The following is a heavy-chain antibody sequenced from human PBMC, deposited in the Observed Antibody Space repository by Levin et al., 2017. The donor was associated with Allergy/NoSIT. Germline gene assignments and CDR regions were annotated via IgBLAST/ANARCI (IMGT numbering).Heavy chain of an antibody. CDR2: ISSSSSYT. D-gene: IGHD5-12*01. Sequence: GGSLRLSCAASGFTFSDYYMSWIRQAPGKGLEWVSYISSSSSYTNYADSVKGRFTISRDNAKNSLYLQMNSLRAEDTAVYYCARHSGYGITYYYYGMDVWGQGTTVTVSS. J-gene: IGHJ6*02. CDR3: ARHSGYGITYYYYGMDV. V-gene: IGHV3-11*03. CDR1: GFTFSDYY.